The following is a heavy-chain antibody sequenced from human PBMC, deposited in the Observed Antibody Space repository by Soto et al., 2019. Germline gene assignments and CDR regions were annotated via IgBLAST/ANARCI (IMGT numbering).Heavy chain of an antibody. V-gene: IGHV4-39*01. J-gene: IGHJ5*02. CDR3: SRHVVYGTISRGNWFDP. Sequence: QLELQESGPGLVKPSETLSLTCSVSGGSISSGTYYWGWIRQSPGRGLEWIASVDYSGNSYYHPFLRSRVTVAVDTSKNQFSLKVDSVIAEDTAIYYCSRHVVYGTISRGNWFDPWGQGTLVTVSS. CDR1: GGSISSGTYY. D-gene: IGHD2-8*02. CDR2: VDYSGNS.